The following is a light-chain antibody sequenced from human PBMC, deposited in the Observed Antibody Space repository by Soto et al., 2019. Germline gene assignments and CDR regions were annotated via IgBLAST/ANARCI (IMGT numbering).Light chain of an antibody. CDR1: QSVGTS. CDR2: AAS. Sequence: EIVMTQSPATLSVSPGERVTLSCRASQSVGTSLAWYQQKPGQAPRLLIYAASTWATGVPARFRGSGSGTEFTLTISSLQPEDFAIYYCQQYNNWPPITFGQGTRLEIK. CDR3: QQYNNWPPIT. V-gene: IGKV3-15*01. J-gene: IGKJ5*01.